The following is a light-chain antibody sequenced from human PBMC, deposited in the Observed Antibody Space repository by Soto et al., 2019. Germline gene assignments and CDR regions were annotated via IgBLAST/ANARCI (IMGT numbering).Light chain of an antibody. CDR2: YNS. Sequence: SYELAQPPSVSVAPGKTARITWGGNNIGSKSVHWYQQKPGQAPVVVIYYNSDRPSGIPERFSGSNSGNTATLTISSVEAGDEADYHCQVWDSSSDLVVFGGGTKLTVL. J-gene: IGLJ2*01. CDR1: NIGSKS. V-gene: IGLV3-21*04. CDR3: QVWDSSSDLVV.